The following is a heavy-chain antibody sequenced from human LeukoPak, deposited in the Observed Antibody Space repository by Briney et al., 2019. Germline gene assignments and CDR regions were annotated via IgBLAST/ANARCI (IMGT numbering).Heavy chain of an antibody. CDR3: ARGAQYDDSSAPQAY. D-gene: IGHD3-22*01. J-gene: IGHJ4*02. CDR1: GYTFTGYY. Sequence: ASVKVSCTGSGYTFTGYYMHWVRQAPGQGLEWMGWINPNSGGTNYAQKFQGRVTMTRDTSISTAYMELRRLRSDDTAVYYCARGAQYDDSSAPQAYWGQGTLVTVSS. V-gene: IGHV1-2*02. CDR2: INPNSGGT.